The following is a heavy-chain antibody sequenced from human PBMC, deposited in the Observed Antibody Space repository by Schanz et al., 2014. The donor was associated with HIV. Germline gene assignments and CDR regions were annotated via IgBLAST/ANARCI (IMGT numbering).Heavy chain of an antibody. V-gene: IGHV3-11*01. Sequence: VQVVESGGGSVKPGGSLRLSCAASGFSLGDYYMSWIRQAPGKGLEWISYITNSGNRMNYADSVKGRFTTSRDNAKNSLYLQMNTLRADDTAVYYCARDKSNLGMDSWGQGTLVTVSS. J-gene: IGHJ5*01. CDR1: GFSLGDYY. CDR3: ARDKSNLGMDS. CDR2: ITNSGNRM.